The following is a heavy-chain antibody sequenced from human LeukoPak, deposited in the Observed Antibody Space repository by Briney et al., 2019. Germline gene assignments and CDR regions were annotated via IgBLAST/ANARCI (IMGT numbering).Heavy chain of an antibody. Sequence: SETPSVTSTVARGSISSSRYYWGWIRQPPGKGLEWIGCIYYSGSTYYNPSCKRRVTMSVDTSKNQCSLKLSSVTAADTAVYYCARRRVRGVIIRAYYFDYWGQGTLVTVSS. V-gene: IGHV4-39*07. D-gene: IGHD3-10*01. CDR2: IYYSGST. J-gene: IGHJ4*02. CDR1: RGSISSSRYY. CDR3: ARRRVRGVIIRAYYFDY.